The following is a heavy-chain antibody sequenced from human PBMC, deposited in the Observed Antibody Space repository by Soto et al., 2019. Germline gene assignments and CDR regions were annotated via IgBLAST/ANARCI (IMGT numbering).Heavy chain of an antibody. Sequence: QVQLVQSGAEVKKPGASVKVSCKASGYTFTKYDISWVRQAPGQGLEWMGWISAYNGNTNYTHKLQGRVTMTTDTSTSTAYMELRSLRSDDAALYYCARGSVVRGFDYWGQGTLVTVSS. CDR2: ISAYNGNT. CDR1: GYTFTKYD. D-gene: IGHD3-10*01. J-gene: IGHJ4*02. V-gene: IGHV1-18*01. CDR3: ARGSVVRGFDY.